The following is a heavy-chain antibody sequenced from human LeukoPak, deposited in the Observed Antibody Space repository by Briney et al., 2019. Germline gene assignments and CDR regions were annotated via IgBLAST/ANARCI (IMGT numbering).Heavy chain of an antibody. CDR2: IRYDGSNK. Sequence: GGTLRLSCAASGFTFSSYGMSWVRQAPGKGLEWVAFIRYDGSNKYYADSVKGRFTISRDNSKNTLYLQMNSLRAEDTAVYYCAKDLGTGPYYFDYWGQGTLVTVSS. CDR1: GFTFSSYG. D-gene: IGHD1-1*01. CDR3: AKDLGTGPYYFDY. J-gene: IGHJ4*02. V-gene: IGHV3-30*02.